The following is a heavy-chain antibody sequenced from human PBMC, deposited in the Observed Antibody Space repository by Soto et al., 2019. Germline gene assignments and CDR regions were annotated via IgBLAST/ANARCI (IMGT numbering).Heavy chain of an antibody. CDR3: AIIFIIGTAWRSGFDF. V-gene: IGHV3-21*01. Sequence: PGGSLRLSCAASGFTFSSYTMNWVRQAPGKGLEWVSSISSSSSYIYYADSVKGRFTISRDNAKNSLYLQMNGLRAEDTAVYYCAIIFIIGTAWRSGFDFWGQGTQVTVSS. CDR2: ISSSSSYI. D-gene: IGHD1-20*01. CDR1: GFTFSSYT. J-gene: IGHJ4*02.